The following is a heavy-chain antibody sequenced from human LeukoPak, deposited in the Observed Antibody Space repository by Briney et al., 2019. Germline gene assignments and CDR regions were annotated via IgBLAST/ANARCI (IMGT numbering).Heavy chain of an antibody. D-gene: IGHD5-18*01. Sequence: SVKVSCKASGGTFSSYAISWVRQAPGQGLEWMGGIIPIFGTANYAQKFQGRVTITADKSTSTAYMELSSLRSEDTAVYYCARGIQDTAMGGVVDYWGQGTLVTVSS. V-gene: IGHV1-69*06. CDR1: GGTFSSYA. CDR3: ARGIQDTAMGGVVDY. J-gene: IGHJ4*02. CDR2: IIPIFGTA.